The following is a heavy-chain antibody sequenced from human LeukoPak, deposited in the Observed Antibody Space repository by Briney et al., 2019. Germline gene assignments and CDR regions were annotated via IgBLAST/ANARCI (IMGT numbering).Heavy chain of an antibody. CDR2: ISYDGSSE. J-gene: IGHJ5*02. D-gene: IGHD3-22*01. Sequence: GRSLRLSCAASGFTFSNYAMHWVRQAPGKGLEWVAVISYDGSSEYYADSVKGRFTISRDNSKNTLYVQMNSLRAEDTAVYYCARDEHSSGFYKYWFDPWGQGTLVTVSS. V-gene: IGHV3-30*01. CDR1: GFTFSNYA. CDR3: ARDEHSSGFYKYWFDP.